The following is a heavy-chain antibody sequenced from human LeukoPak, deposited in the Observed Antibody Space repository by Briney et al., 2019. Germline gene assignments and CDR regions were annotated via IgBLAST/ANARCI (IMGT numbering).Heavy chain of an antibody. D-gene: IGHD2-2*02. CDR1: GFTFDDYA. CDR3: AVIAQVPILDAFDI. CDR2: ISWDGGST. J-gene: IGHJ3*02. V-gene: IGHV3-43D*03. Sequence: GGSLRLSCAASGFTFDDYAMHWVRQAPGKGLEWVSLISWDGGSTYYADSVKGRFTISRDNSKNSLYLQMNSLRAEDTALYYCAVIAQVPILDAFDIWGQGTMVTVSS.